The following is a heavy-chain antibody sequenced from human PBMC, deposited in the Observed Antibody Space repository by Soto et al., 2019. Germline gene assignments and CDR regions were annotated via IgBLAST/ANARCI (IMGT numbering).Heavy chain of an antibody. CDR1: GFSLSTSGVG. CDR3: AHKGPEDWPLDY. Sequence: QITLKESGPTLVRPTQTLTLTCAFSGFSLSTSGVGVGWIRQRLGKALEWLAVIYWDDSKHYSPSLRSRLTITKATSKNQVVVTMTNMDPMDTGTYYCAHKGPEDWPLDYWGQGTLVTVSS. CDR2: IYWDDSK. J-gene: IGHJ4*02. D-gene: IGHD3-9*01. V-gene: IGHV2-5*02.